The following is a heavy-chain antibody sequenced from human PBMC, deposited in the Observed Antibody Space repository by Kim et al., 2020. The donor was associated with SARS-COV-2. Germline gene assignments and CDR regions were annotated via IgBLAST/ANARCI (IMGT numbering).Heavy chain of an antibody. CDR2: ISGDGGNT. D-gene: IGHD6-19*01. CDR3: SKASEWLTRY. J-gene: IGHJ4*02. CDR1: GFTFADSV. Sequence: GGSLRLSCATSGFTFADSVIHWVRQAPGKGLEWVALISGDGGNTYYADSVKGRFTISRDNSKNSLYLQMNSLRTDDTAFYYCSKASEWLTRYWGQGTLVTVSS. V-gene: IGHV3-43*02.